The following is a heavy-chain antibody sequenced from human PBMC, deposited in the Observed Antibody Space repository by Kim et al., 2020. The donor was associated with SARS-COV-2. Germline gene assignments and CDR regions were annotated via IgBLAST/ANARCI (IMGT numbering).Heavy chain of an antibody. CDR3: ASDLNFYCSSTSCYEGYAFYI. CDR1: GGSISSGGYY. V-gene: IGHV4-31*03. J-gene: IGHJ3*02. CDR2: IYYSGST. Sequence: SETLSLTCTVSGGSISSGGYYWSWIRQHPGKGLEWIGYIYYSGSTYYNPSLKSRVTISVDTSKNQFSLKMSSVTAADTAVYYCASDLNFYCSSTSCYEGYAFYIWGQETMVAVSS. D-gene: IGHD2-2*01.